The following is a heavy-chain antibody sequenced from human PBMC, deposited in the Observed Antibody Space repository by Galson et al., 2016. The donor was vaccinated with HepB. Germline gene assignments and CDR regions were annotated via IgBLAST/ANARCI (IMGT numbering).Heavy chain of an antibody. V-gene: IGHV3-74*01. J-gene: IGHJ5*02. CDR2: INRDESST. CDR3: AGGRRVGHCSGTSCRNWFDP. Sequence: SLRLSCAASGFTYSSYYMHWVRQAPGKGLVWVSRINRDESSTSYADYVKGRFTISRDNAKNTLYLQMNSLRAADTAVYYCAGGRRVGHCSGTSCRNWFDPWGQGALVTVSS. D-gene: IGHD2-2*01. CDR1: GFTYSSYY.